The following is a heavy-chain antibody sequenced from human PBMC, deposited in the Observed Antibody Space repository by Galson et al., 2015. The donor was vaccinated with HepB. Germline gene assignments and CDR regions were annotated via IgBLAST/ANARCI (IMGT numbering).Heavy chain of an antibody. CDR1: GFAFSSYS. Sequence: SLRLSCAASGFAFSSYSMNWVRQAPGKGLEWVSSISSSSSYIYYADSVKGRFTISRDNAKNSLYLQMNSLRAEDTAVYYCARTPVSTYGMDVWGQGTTVTVSS. CDR2: ISSSSSYI. V-gene: IGHV3-21*01. J-gene: IGHJ6*02. D-gene: IGHD5/OR15-5a*01. CDR3: ARTPVSTYGMDV.